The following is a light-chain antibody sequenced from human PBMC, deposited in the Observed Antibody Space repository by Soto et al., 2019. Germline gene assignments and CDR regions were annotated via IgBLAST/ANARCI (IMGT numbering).Light chain of an antibody. CDR2: DAS. Sequence: EIVLTQSPATLSLSPGERATFSCKASQSVGTSLAWFQQKPGQAPRLLIYDASVRATGIPARFSGSGSGTDFTLTISRLEPEDFAVYYCQQYGSSLGVTFGGGTKVEIK. J-gene: IGKJ4*01. CDR3: QQYGSSLGVT. CDR1: QSVGTS. V-gene: IGKV3-20*01.